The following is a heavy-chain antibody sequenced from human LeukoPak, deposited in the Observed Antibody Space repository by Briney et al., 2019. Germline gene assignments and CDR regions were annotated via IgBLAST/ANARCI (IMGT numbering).Heavy chain of an antibody. CDR3: ACYYDSTGMYFQH. CDR2: IYPGDSDT. V-gene: IGHV5-51*01. D-gene: IGHD3-22*01. Sequence: GESLKISCKGSGYSFTSYWIGWVRQMPGKGLEWMGIIYPGDSDTRYSPSFQGQVTISVDKSISTAYLQWSSLKASDTAMYYCACYYDSTGMYFQHWGQGTLVTVSS. J-gene: IGHJ1*01. CDR1: GYSFTSYW.